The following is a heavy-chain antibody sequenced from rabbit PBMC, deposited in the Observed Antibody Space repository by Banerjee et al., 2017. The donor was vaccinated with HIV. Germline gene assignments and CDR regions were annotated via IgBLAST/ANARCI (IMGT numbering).Heavy chain of an antibody. V-gene: IGHV1S7*01. CDR2: IDPVFGST. CDR1: GFDFSSYY. J-gene: IGHJ3*01. CDR3: ARFNTYGYAGYVYAIDL. D-gene: IGHD6-1*01. Sequence: QSLEESGGDLVKPGGTLTLTCKASGFDFSSYYMSWVRQAPGKGLEWIGYIDPVFGSTYYASWVNGRFTISSHNAQNTLYLQLNSLTAADTATYFCARFNTYGYAGYVYAIDLWGQGTLVTVS.